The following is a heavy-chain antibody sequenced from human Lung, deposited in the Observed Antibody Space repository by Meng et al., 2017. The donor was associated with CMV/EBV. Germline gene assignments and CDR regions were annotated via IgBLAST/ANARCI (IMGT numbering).Heavy chain of an antibody. J-gene: IGHJ6*02. CDR2: ISWNSGSI. V-gene: IGHV3-9*01. Sequence: SLKISCAASGFTFDDYAMHWVRQAPGKGLEWVSGISWNSGSIGYADSVKGRFTISRDNAKNSLYLQMNSLRAEDTALYYCGRDMDVWGQGTTVTVSS. CDR3: GRDMDV. CDR1: GFTFDDYA.